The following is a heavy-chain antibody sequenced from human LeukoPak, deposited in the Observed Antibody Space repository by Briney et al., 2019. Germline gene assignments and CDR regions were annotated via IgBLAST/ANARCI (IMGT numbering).Heavy chain of an antibody. D-gene: IGHD1-7*01. CDR3: ARVFWNWSYYFDY. V-gene: IGHV4-39*07. CDR2: IYYSGST. CDR1: GGSISSSSYY. Sequence: SETLSLTCTVSGGSISSSSYYWGWIRQPPGKGLEWIGSIYYSGSTYYNPSLKSRVTISVDTSKNQFSLKLSSVTAADTAVYYCARVFWNWSYYFDYWGQGTLVTVSS. J-gene: IGHJ4*02.